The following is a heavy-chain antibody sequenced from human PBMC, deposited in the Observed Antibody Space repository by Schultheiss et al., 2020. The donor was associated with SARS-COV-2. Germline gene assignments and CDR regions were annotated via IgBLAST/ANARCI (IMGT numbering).Heavy chain of an antibody. CDR1: GGSISSSSYY. D-gene: IGHD5-12*01. J-gene: IGHJ4*02. CDR2: IYYSGST. V-gene: IGHV4-39*07. Sequence: SQTLSLTCTVSGGSISSSSYYWGWIRQPPGKGLEWIGSIYYSGSTNYNPSLKSRVSISVDTSKKQFSLRLTSVTAADTAVYYCARVPRLGFYFDYWGQGTLVTVSS. CDR3: ARVPRLGFYFDY.